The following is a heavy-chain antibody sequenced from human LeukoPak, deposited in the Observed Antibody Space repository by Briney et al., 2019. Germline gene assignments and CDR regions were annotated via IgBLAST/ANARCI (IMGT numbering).Heavy chain of an antibody. J-gene: IGHJ6*02. D-gene: IGHD2-15*01. CDR3: ARDRGSRGYYYYGMDV. CDR2: IYYSGGT. CDR1: GGSISSYY. V-gene: IGHV4-59*01. Sequence: PSETLSLTCTVSGGSISSYYWSWIRQPPGKGLEWIGYIYYSGGTNYNPSLKSRVTISVDTSKNQFSLKLSSVTAADTAVYYCARDRGSRGYYYYGMDVWGQGTTVTVSS.